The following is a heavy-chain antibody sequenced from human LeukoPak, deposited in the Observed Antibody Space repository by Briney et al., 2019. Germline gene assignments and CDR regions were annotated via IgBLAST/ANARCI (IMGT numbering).Heavy chain of an antibody. CDR3: AKDRFCSSTNCPYDQ. D-gene: IGHD2-2*01. CDR1: GFTSSDYT. V-gene: IGHV3-23*01. Sequence: GGSLRLSCAASGFTSSDYTMNWVRQAPGKGLEWVSGISVSDDSTYYADSVKGRFTMSRDNSNNMLHLQMNSLRAEDTAVYYCAKDRFCSSTNCPYDQWGQGTLVTVSS. CDR2: ISVSDDST. J-gene: IGHJ5*02.